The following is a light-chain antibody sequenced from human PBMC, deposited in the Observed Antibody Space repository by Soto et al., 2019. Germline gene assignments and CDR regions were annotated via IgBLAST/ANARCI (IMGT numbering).Light chain of an antibody. V-gene: IGKV1-12*01. CDR1: QDINRW. CDR3: RQGHSFPLS. J-gene: IGKJ3*01. CDR2: SAS. Sequence: DIQMTQSPSSVSASVGDRVTITCRASQDINRWLACHQQKPGKAPNLLIFSASRLQRGVPSRFNGSRSGTDFTLTITNLQPEDVATYYCRQGHSFPLSFGPGTKVDLQ.